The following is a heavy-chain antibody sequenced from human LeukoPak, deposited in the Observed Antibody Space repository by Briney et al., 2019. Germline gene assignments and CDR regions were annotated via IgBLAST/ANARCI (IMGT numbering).Heavy chain of an antibody. CDR1: GYTFTNYG. D-gene: IGHD1-20*01. V-gene: IGHV1-18*01. CDR3: VKQYNWKYAVDS. Sequence: ASVKVSCKASGYTFTNYGISWVRQAPGRGLEWMGGISANNDNTNYSQKFQGRVTMTTDTATSTAYMELRSLGSDDTAVFYCVKQYNWKYAVDSWGQGTLVTVSS. J-gene: IGHJ4*02. CDR2: ISANNDNT.